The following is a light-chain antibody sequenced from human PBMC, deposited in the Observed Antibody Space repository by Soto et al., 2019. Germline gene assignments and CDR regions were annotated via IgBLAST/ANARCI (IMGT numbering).Light chain of an antibody. Sequence: EVVLTQSPGTPSLSPGERATLSCRASQSVGSTYLAWYQQKRGQAPSLLIYGASSRAIGIPVRFSGSGSGTEFTLTISSLQSEDFAVYYCQQYDKWPPTFGQGTKVDIK. CDR1: QSVGSTY. CDR2: GAS. V-gene: IGKV3-20*01. J-gene: IGKJ1*01. CDR3: QQYDKWPPT.